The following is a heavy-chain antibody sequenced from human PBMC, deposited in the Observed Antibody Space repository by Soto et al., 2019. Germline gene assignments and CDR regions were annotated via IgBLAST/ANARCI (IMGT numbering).Heavy chain of an antibody. J-gene: IGHJ4*02. CDR3: VKELRYFHRPLFDF. D-gene: IGHD3-9*01. Sequence: GGSLRLSCAASGFTFRSYGMHWVRQAPGKGLEWVAVISFDGSNKYYADSVKGRFTISRDNSENTLYLQMNSLRAEDTAVYYCVKELRYFHRPLFDFWAQRTLVTVSS. CDR2: ISFDGSNK. V-gene: IGHV3-30*18. CDR1: GFTFRSYG.